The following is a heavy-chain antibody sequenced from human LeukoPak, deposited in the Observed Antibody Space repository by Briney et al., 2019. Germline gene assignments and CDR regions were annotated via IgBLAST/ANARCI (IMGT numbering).Heavy chain of an antibody. Sequence: GASVKVSCKASGYTFGSDDINWARQATGQGLEWMGWINPNNGNLGYAQKFQGRVTITRNTPISTAYMELSSLTSEDTAVYYCARSDHNSWNAFDIWGQGTMVTVSS. CDR3: ARSDHNSWNAFDI. J-gene: IGHJ3*02. V-gene: IGHV1-8*03. D-gene: IGHD1-26*01. CDR1: GYTFGSDD. CDR2: INPNNGNL.